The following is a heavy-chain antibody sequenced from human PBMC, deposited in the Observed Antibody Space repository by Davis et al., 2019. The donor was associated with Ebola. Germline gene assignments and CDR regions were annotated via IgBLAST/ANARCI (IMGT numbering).Heavy chain of an antibody. J-gene: IGHJ6*02. Sequence: PGGSLRLSCAASGFTFSSYAMHWVRQAPGKGLEYVSAISSNGGSTYYANSVKGRFTISRDNAKNTLYLQMNSLRAEDTAVYYCARRGSGSRNYGMDVWGQGTTVTVSS. V-gene: IGHV3-64*01. D-gene: IGHD3-10*01. CDR3: ARRGSGSRNYGMDV. CDR2: ISSNGGST. CDR1: GFTFSSYA.